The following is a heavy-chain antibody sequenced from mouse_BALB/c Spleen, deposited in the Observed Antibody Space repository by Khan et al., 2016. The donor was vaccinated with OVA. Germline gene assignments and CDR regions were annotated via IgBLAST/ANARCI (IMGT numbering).Heavy chain of an antibody. CDR1: GDSITSGY. V-gene: IGHV3-8*02. D-gene: IGHD2-14*01. CDR3: ARSTYRYSFVY. CDR2: IIYTGYT. J-gene: IGHJ3*01. Sequence: VQLKESGPSLVKPSQTLSLTCSVTGDSITSGYWNWIRKFPGNKLEYMGYIIYTGYTYYNPSLKSRISITRHTSKNQYYLQLNSVTDEYTATYYCARSTYRYSFVYWGQGTLVTVSA.